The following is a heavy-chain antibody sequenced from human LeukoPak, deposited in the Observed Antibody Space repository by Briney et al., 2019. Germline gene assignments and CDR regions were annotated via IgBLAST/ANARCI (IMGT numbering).Heavy chain of an antibody. D-gene: IGHD6-19*01. CDR1: GYSFTSYG. J-gene: IGHJ4*02. CDR3: VREDDSSGWLVY. V-gene: IGHV1-18*01. CDR2: INAYNSNT. Sequence: GASVTVSCKASGYSFTSYGISWVRLAPGQGLEWMGWINAYNSNTNYAQKPQGRVTMTTSTSTSTAYIELRSLRCDDTAVYYCVREDDSSGWLVYWGQGTPVTVSS.